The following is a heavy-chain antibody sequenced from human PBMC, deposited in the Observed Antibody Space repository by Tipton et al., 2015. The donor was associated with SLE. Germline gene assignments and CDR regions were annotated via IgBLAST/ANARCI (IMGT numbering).Heavy chain of an antibody. Sequence: TLSLTCNVSGVSISTYYWSWIRQPPGKGLEWIGYIYPTGSTNYNPSLKSRVTISVDTSKNQFSLNLNSVTAAGTAVYYCAREGWRVDFHAFDIWGQGTMVTVSS. D-gene: IGHD3/OR15-3a*01. V-gene: IGHV4-4*08. CDR2: IYPTGST. J-gene: IGHJ3*02. CDR1: GVSISTYY. CDR3: AREGWRVDFHAFDI.